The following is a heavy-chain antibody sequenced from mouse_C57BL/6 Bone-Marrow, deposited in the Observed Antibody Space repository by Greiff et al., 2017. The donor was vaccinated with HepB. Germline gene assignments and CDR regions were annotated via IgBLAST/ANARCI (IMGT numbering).Heavy chain of an antibody. J-gene: IGHJ3*01. CDR1: GYTFTDYE. V-gene: IGHV1-15*01. CDR3: TSTRGFAY. D-gene: IGHD3-1*01. CDR2: IDPETGGT. Sequence: VQLQQPGAELVKPGASVKLSCKASGYTFTDYEMHWVKQTPVHGLEWIGAIDPETGGTAYNQKFKGKAILTADKSSSTAYMELRSLTSEDSAVYYCTSTRGFAYWGQGTLVTVSA.